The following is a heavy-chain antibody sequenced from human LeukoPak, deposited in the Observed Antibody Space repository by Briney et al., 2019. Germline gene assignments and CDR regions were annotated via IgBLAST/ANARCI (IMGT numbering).Heavy chain of an antibody. J-gene: IGHJ4*02. CDR2: IYHSGTT. CDR3: ARDLDY. Sequence: KPSETLSLTCTVSGYSISSGYFWGWVRPPPGTGLEWIGSIYHSGTTYYTPSLKSRDPISVDTSKNQFSLRLRSVTAGHTAVYYCARDLDYWGQGILVSVSS. V-gene: IGHV4-38-2*02. CDR1: GYSISSGYF.